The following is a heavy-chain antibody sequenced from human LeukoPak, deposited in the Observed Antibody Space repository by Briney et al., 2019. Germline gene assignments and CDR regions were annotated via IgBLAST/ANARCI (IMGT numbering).Heavy chain of an antibody. V-gene: IGHV3-7*01. D-gene: IGHD6-13*01. CDR2: IKEDGSGK. Sequence: AGGSLRLSCATSGFTFTDYLMSWVRQTPGKGLEWVANIKEDGSGKWYVDSVRGRFTISRDNAKNSLCLQMNSLRAEDTAVYYCARDRESNWYPFLDSWGQGTLVTVSS. CDR3: ARDRESNWYPFLDS. CDR1: GFTFTDYL. J-gene: IGHJ4*02.